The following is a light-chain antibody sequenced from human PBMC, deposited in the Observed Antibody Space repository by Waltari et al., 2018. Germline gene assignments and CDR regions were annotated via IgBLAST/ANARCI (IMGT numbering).Light chain of an antibody. Sequence: SALTQPASVSGSPGQSITISCTGTSSAVGASTHASWYQQHPGKAPKLMIYEVSNRPSGVSNRFSGSKSGNTASLTISGLQAEDEADYYCSSYTSSSTYVFGTGTKVTVL. V-gene: IGLV2-14*01. CDR3: SSYTSSSTYV. J-gene: IGLJ1*01. CDR1: SSAVGASTH. CDR2: EVS.